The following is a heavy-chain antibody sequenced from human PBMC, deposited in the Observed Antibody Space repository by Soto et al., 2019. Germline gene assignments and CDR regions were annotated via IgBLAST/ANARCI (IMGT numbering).Heavy chain of an antibody. Sequence: GGERRDSKGASGCTFSSCAMRGGRQALGKALEWFSAISGGGGTTYYADSVKGRFTISRDNSTNTMYLKMKSLRAEDTAVYYCAKGRGLAARPFYYYGMDVWGQGT. J-gene: IGHJ6*02. V-gene: IGHV3-23*01. CDR1: GCTFSSCA. D-gene: IGHD6-6*01. CDR3: AKGRGLAARPFYYYGMDV. CDR2: ISGGGGTT.